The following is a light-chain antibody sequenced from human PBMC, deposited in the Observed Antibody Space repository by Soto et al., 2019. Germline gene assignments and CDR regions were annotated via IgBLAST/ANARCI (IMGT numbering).Light chain of an antibody. CDR2: NNS. CDR3: AAWDDSLDARL. CDR1: SSNIGSNS. J-gene: IGLJ3*02. V-gene: IGLV1-44*01. Sequence: QSVLTQPPSASGTPGQRVTLSCSGSSSNIGSNSVSWYQQFPGTSPKLRISNNSQRPSGVPDRFSGSKSVTSASLAISGLQSEDEASYFCAAWDDSLDARLFGGGTKLPVL.